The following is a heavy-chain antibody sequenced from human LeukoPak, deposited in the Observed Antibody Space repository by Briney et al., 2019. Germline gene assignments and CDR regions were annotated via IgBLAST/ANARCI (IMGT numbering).Heavy chain of an antibody. CDR1: GGSISSDY. Sequence: SETLSLTCSVSGGSISSDYWSWIRQPAGEGLEWIGRINASGSTRYNPSLKSRVTMSADTSKNQFTLKMNSVTAADTAVYFCARGMAAAYDYNWFDRWGQGTLVTVSS. V-gene: IGHV4-4*07. J-gene: IGHJ5*02. CDR2: INASGST. D-gene: IGHD5-12*01. CDR3: ARGMAAAYDYNWFDR.